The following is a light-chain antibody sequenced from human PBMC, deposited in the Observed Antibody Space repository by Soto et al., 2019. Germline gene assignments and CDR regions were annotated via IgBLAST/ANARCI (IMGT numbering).Light chain of an antibody. Sequence: QSVLTQPPSVSAAPGQKVTIACSVSSSNIGNNYVSWYQQLPGTAPKLLIYDNNKRPSGIPDRFSGSKSGTSATLGITGLQTGDEADYYCGTWDSSLSAVVFGGGPKLTVL. J-gene: IGLJ2*01. CDR1: SSNIGNNY. V-gene: IGLV1-51*01. CDR2: DNN. CDR3: GTWDSSLSAVV.